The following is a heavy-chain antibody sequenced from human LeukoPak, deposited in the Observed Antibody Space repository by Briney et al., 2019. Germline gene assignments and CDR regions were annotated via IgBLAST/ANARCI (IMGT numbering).Heavy chain of an antibody. V-gene: IGHV4-34*01. CDR1: GGSFSGYY. J-gene: IGHJ4*01. D-gene: IGHD3-9*01. CDR3: ARGSYLLVRTLDY. Sequence: SETLSLTCAVYGGSFSGYYWSWIRQPPGKGLEWIGEINHSGSTNYNPSLKSRVTISVDTSKNQFSLKLSSVTAADTAVHYCARGSYLLVRTLDYWGHGTLVTVSS. CDR2: INHSGST.